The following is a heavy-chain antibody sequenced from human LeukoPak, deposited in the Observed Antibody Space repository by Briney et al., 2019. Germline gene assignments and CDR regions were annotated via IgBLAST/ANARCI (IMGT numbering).Heavy chain of an antibody. J-gene: IGHJ4*02. CDR3: AKDGDGSVFYYIDS. Sequence: GGSLRLSCAASGFTFSSYAMSWVRQAPGKGLEWVSLISGSGGTTYYADSVKGRFTISRDNSKSTLFLQMNSLRAEDMAVYYCAKDGDGSVFYYIDSWGQGTLVAVSS. CDR1: GFTFSSYA. D-gene: IGHD6-25*01. V-gene: IGHV3-23*01. CDR2: ISGSGGTT.